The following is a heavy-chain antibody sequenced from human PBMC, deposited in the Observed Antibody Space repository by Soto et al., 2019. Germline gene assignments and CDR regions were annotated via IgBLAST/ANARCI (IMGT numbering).Heavy chain of an antibody. Sequence: EVQLLESGGGLVQPGGSLRLSCAASGFTFNNYAMTWVRQAPGKGLEWVSAISGGGDTTSYADSGKGRFTGSRDGSKNTLYLQMGSLRAEDTALYYCAKGRGGSGSLTPRVDFWGQGTLVTVSS. V-gene: IGHV3-23*01. D-gene: IGHD3-10*01. CDR1: GFTFNNYA. J-gene: IGHJ4*02. CDR2: ISGGGDTT. CDR3: AKGRGGSGSLTPRVDF.